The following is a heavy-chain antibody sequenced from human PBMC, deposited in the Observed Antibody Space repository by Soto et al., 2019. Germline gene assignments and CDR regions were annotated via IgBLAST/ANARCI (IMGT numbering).Heavy chain of an antibody. CDR2: VYNSGST. CDR1: GGSINSNY. V-gene: IGHV4-59*01. CDR3: ARYRREAVAGYTLDN. Sequence: PSETLSLTCTVSGGSINSNYWTWIRQPPGKGLEWIGYVYNSGSTNYNPSLKSRVTISEDTSKSQFSLKVNSMTAADTAVYYCARYRREAVAGYTLDNWGQGILVTVS. D-gene: IGHD6-13*01. J-gene: IGHJ4*02.